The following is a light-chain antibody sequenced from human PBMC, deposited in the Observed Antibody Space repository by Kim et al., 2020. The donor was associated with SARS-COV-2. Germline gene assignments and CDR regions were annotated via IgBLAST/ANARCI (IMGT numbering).Light chain of an antibody. CDR2: AAS. Sequence: DIQMTQSPSSLSASVGDRVTITCRASQVISNSLVWYQQKLGKAPKLLLYAASKLESGVPSRFSGSGSGTDYTLTISSLQPEDFATYYCQQYYITPLTFGGGTKLEI. J-gene: IGKJ4*01. CDR3: QQYYITPLT. CDR1: QVISNS. V-gene: IGKV1-NL1*01.